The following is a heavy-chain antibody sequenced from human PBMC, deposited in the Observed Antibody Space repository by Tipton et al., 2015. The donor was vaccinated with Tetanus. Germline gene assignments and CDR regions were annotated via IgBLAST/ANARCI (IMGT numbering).Heavy chain of an antibody. D-gene: IGHD2-2*02. J-gene: IGHJ6*02. CDR1: GFTFSSYS. CDR2: ISSSSSTI. V-gene: IGHV3-48*02. CDR3: ARDLSLKGGYCSSTSCYTRYYYGMDV. Sequence: GSLRLSCAASGFTFSSYSMNWVRQAPGKGLEWVSYISSSSSTIYYADSVKGRFTISRDNAKNSLYLQMNSLRDEDTAVYYCARDLSLKGGYCSSTSCYTRYYYGMDVWGQGTTVTVSS.